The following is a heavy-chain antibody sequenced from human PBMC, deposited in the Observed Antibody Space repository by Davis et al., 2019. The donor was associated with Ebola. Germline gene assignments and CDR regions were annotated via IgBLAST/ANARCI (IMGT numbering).Heavy chain of an antibody. V-gene: IGHV4-59*01. CDR3: ARGGIAVAGPDY. Sequence: SETLSLTCTVSGCSISSYYWSWIRQPPGKGLEWIGYIYYSGSINYSPSLKSRVTISVDTSKNQFSLKLSYVTAADTAVYYCARGGIAVAGPDYWGQGTLVTVSS. J-gene: IGHJ4*02. CDR1: GCSISSYY. CDR2: IYYSGSI. D-gene: IGHD6-19*01.